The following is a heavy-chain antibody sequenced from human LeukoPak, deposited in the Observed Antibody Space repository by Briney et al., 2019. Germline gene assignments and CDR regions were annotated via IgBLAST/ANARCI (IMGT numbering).Heavy chain of an antibody. Sequence: PGGSLRLSCAASGFTFSSYAMSWDRQAPGKGLEWVSAISGSGGSTYYADSVKGRFTISRDNSKNTLYLQMNSLRAEDTAVYYCAKDFYYGSEGLFDYWGQGTLVTVSS. D-gene: IGHD3-10*01. CDR2: ISGSGGST. CDR3: AKDFYYGSEGLFDY. V-gene: IGHV3-23*01. CDR1: GFTFSSYA. J-gene: IGHJ4*02.